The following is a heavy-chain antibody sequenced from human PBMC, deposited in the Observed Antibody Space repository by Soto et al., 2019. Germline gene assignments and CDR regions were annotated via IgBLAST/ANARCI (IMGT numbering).Heavy chain of an antibody. J-gene: IGHJ1*01. CDR3: ARDSGYAEH. V-gene: IGHV1-3*01. D-gene: IGHD5-12*01. CDR2: INAGNGDT. Sequence: HGQLVQSGAEVKRPGDSVKVSCTTYGYTFTHIQWVRQSRGQRLEWMGWINAGNGDTKYSQNFQGRVTITRDTSANPAYLELSSLRSEDTAVNYCARDSGYAEHWGQGTLVALSS. CDR1: GYTFTH.